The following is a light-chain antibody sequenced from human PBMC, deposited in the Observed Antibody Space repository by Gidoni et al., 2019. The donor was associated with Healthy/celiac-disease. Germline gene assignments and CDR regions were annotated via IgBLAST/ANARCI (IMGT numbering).Light chain of an antibody. J-gene: IGKJ2*01. Sequence: IVFTQSPCTLSLSPAERATLSGRASQSVSSSYLAWYQQKPGQAPRLLIYGASSRATGIPDRVSGSGSGTDFTITISRLEPEDVAVYYCQQHGSSPPDTFGQXTKLEIK. V-gene: IGKV3-20*01. CDR3: QQHGSSPPDT. CDR2: GAS. CDR1: QSVSSSY.